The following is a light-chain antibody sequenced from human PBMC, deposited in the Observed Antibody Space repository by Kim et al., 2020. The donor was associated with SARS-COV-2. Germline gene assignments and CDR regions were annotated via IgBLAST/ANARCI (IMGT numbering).Light chain of an antibody. V-gene: IGLV1-40*01. CDR1: SSNIGAGYD. CDR2: GNS. Sequence: QSVLTQPPSVSGAPGQRVTISCTGSSSNIGAGYDVHWYQQFPGTAPKLLIYGNSNRPSGVPDRFSGSKSGTSASLAIAGLHAEDEADYYCQSHDSSLSAWVFGGGTKVTVL. J-gene: IGLJ3*02. CDR3: QSHDSSLSAWV.